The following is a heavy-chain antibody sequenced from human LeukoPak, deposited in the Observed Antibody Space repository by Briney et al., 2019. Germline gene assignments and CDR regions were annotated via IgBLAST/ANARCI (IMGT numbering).Heavy chain of an antibody. CDR2: ISGSGGNT. V-gene: IGHV3-23*01. J-gene: IGHJ4*02. CDR3: AKGHLSILFPFDS. D-gene: IGHD2-21*01. CDR1: GFTFSSYA. Sequence: PGGSLRLSCAASGFTFSSYAISWVRQAPGQGLEWVSGISGSGGNTYYAGSVKGRFTISRDNSKNALYLQVNSLRADDTAVYYCAKGHLSILFPFDSWGQGTLVTVSS.